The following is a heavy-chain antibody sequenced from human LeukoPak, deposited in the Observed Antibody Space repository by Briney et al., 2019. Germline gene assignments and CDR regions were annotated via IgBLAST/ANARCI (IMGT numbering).Heavy chain of an antibody. CDR3: ARVPSGGPFDY. V-gene: IGHV1-18*01. Sequence: GASVKVSCKASGYSFTSYGISWVRQAPGQGLEWMGWISAYNGNTIYAQRLQGRVTMTTDTSTSTAYMELRSLTSDDTAVYYCARVPSGGPFDYWGQGTLVTVSS. J-gene: IGHJ4*02. CDR1: GYSFTSYG. D-gene: IGHD2-15*01. CDR2: ISAYNGNT.